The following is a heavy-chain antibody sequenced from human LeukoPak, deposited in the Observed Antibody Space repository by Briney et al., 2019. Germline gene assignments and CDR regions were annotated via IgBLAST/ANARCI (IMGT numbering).Heavy chain of an antibody. Sequence: GGSLRLSCAASGFTFDDYAMHWVRQAPGKGLEWVSGISWNSGSIGYADSVKGRFTISRDNAKNSLYLQMNSLRAEDMALYYCAKDKSRGARLRYYYMDVWGKGTTVTVSS. V-gene: IGHV3-9*03. D-gene: IGHD3-10*01. CDR1: GFTFDDYA. J-gene: IGHJ6*03. CDR2: ISWNSGSI. CDR3: AKDKSRGARLRYYYMDV.